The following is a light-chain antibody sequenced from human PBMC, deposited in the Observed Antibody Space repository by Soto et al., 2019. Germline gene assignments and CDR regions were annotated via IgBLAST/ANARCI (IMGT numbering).Light chain of an antibody. CDR3: PSYDSSLNSGV. CDR1: RSNIGTGHD. Sequence: QSVLTQPPSVSGAPGQRVTISCTGSRSNIGTGHDVHWYQQLPGTAPKLLILGNRNRPSGVPDRFSGSKSDTSASLAITGLQADDEADYYCPSYDSSLNSGVLGGGTQLTVL. CDR2: GNR. J-gene: IGLJ3*02. V-gene: IGLV1-40*01.